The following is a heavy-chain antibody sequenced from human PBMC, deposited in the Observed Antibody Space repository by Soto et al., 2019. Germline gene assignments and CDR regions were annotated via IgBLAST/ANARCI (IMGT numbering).Heavy chain of an antibody. J-gene: IGHJ6*02. CDR3: ATFSYYYDSSGYSGDYMDV. CDR2: IIPRSAKS. Sequence: SVKVSCKASGDMFDTYTITWMRQAPGRGLEWVGGIIPRSAKSNYAQKFEGRVTITADESTSTAYMELSSLRSEDTAVYYCATFSYYYDSSGYSGDYMDVWGQGTTVTVSS. CDR1: GDMFDTYT. V-gene: IGHV1-69*13. D-gene: IGHD3-22*01.